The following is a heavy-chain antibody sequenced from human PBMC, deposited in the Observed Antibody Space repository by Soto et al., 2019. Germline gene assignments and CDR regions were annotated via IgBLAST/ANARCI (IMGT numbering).Heavy chain of an antibody. CDR3: AKPHRGGGPVGFDY. J-gene: IGHJ4*02. CDR2: ISGSGGST. V-gene: IGHV3-23*01. Sequence: EVQLLESGGGLVQPGGSLRLSCVASGFTFSSYAVTWVRQAPGKGLDWVSTISGSGGSTYYADSVKGRFTISRDNSKNTLYLQMNSLRAEDTAIYYCAKPHRGGGPVGFDYWGQGTLVTVSS. D-gene: IGHD2-15*01. CDR1: GFTFSSYA.